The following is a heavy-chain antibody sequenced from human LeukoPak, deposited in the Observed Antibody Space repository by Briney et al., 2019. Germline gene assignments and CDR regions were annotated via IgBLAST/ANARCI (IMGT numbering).Heavy chain of an antibody. V-gene: IGHV4-34*01. J-gene: IGHJ4*02. CDR1: GGSFSGYY. D-gene: IGHD4-17*01. CDR2: INHSGST. Sequence: SETLSLTCAVYGGSFSGYYWSWIRQPPGKGLEWIGEINHSGSTNYNPSLKSRVTISADTSKNQFSLKLSSETAADTAVYYCARAPEGASYGDSTKFDYWGQGTLVTVSS. CDR3: ARAPEGASYGDSTKFDY.